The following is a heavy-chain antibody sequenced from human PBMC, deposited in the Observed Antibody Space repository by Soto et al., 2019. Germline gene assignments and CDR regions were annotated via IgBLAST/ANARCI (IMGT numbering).Heavy chain of an antibody. J-gene: IGHJ6*04. CDR3: ARDQYDLWSGDSSPQYGLAV. CDR1: GYTFSTSA. CDR2: INPDNGNT. Sequence: ASVKVSCKASGYTFSTSAMNWVRQAPGQRLEWMGWINPDNGNTKYSPNFRGRVTITRDTSASTAYMELSGLRSEDTAVYYCARDQYDLWSGDSSPQYGLAVPAQGTTVPVSS. D-gene: IGHD3-3*01. V-gene: IGHV1-3*01.